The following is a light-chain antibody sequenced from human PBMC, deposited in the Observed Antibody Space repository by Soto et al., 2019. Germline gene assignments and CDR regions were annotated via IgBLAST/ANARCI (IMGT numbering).Light chain of an antibody. CDR1: QSISTN. CDR2: GAS. V-gene: IGKV3-15*01. CDR3: QHYNNWPPWT. J-gene: IGKJ1*01. Sequence: VVMTQSPATLSVSPGERGTLSCRASQSISTNLAWYQQKPGQAPRLLIYGASTRATGIPARFSGSGSGREFTLTISSLQSEDFAVYYCQHYNNWPPWTFGQGTKVEI.